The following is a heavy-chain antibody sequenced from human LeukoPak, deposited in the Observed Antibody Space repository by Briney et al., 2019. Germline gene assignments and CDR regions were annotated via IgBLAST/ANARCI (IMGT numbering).Heavy chain of an antibody. CDR3: AKGQRLGITMIVVVITTPTYFDY. CDR2: ISGSGGST. D-gene: IGHD3-22*01. CDR1: GFTFSSYA. V-gene: IGHV3-23*01. J-gene: IGHJ4*02. Sequence: GGSLRLSCAASGFTFSSYAMSWVRQAPGKGLEWVSAISGSGGSTYYADSVKGRFTISRDNSKNTLYLQMNSLRAEDTAVYYCAKGQRLGITMIVVVITTPTYFDYWGQGTLVTISS.